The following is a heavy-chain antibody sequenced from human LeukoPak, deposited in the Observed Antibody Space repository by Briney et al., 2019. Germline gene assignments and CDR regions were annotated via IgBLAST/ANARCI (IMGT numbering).Heavy chain of an antibody. CDR2: VIPIFGTA. J-gene: IGHJ4*02. Sequence: SVKVSCKASGGTFSSYAISWVRQAPGQGLEWMGGVIPIFGTANYAQKFQGRVTITADKSTSTAYMELSSLRSEDTAVYYCALKTYYYDSSGENFDYWGQGTLVTVSS. V-gene: IGHV1-69*06. CDR1: GGTFSSYA. D-gene: IGHD3-22*01. CDR3: ALKTYYYDSSGENFDY.